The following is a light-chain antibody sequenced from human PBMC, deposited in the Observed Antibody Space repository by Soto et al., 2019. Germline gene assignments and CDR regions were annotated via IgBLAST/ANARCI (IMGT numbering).Light chain of an antibody. J-gene: IGLJ2*01. Sequence: QSVLTQPPSASGTPGQRVTISCSGSSSNIGSNYVYWYQQLPGTAPKLLIYRNNQRPSGVPDRFSGSKSGTSASLAISGLPSEDEADYYCAAWDDSLSVVVFGGGTKVTVL. CDR2: RNN. V-gene: IGLV1-47*01. CDR3: AAWDDSLSVVV. CDR1: SSNIGSNY.